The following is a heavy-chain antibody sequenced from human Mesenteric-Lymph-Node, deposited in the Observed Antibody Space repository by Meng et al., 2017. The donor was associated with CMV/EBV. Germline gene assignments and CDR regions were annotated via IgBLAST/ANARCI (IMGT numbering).Heavy chain of an antibody. J-gene: IGHJ2*01. Sequence: ASGFPFPPSWLPWVRQAPGKGLVWVSRINSDGSVTDYAGSVKGRFTISRDNAKNTLYLQMDTLRAEDTAVYYCARGGGTGVEWYFDLWGRGTLVTVSS. D-gene: IGHD3/OR15-3a*01. V-gene: IGHV3-74*01. CDR1: GFPFPPSW. CDR2: INSDGSVT. CDR3: ARGGGTGVEWYFDL.